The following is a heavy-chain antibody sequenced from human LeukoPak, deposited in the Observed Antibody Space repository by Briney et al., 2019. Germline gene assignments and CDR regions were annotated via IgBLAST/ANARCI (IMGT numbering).Heavy chain of an antibody. CDR3: ARATSEVIAVAGNFDY. J-gene: IGHJ4*02. V-gene: IGHV4-61*02. CDR2: VYSSGST. D-gene: IGHD6-19*01. Sequence: SQTLSLTCTVSGGSISSGSYYWSWIRQPAGKGLEWIGRVYSSGSTNYNPSLKSRVSISVDTSKNQFSLKLSSVTAADTAVYYCARATSEVIAVAGNFDYWGQGTLVTVSS. CDR1: GGSISSGSYY.